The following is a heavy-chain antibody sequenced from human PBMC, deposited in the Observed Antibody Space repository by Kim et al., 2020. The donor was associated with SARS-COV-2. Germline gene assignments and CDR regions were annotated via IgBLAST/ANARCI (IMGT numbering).Heavy chain of an antibody. V-gene: IGHV3-23*01. CDR2: ISGSGGST. D-gene: IGHD6-19*01. CDR3: AKDGTRQWLGHSTYAFDI. CDR1: GFTFSSYA. J-gene: IGHJ3*02. Sequence: GGSLRLSCAASGFTFSSYAMSWVRQAPGKGLEWVSAISGSGGSTYYADSVKGRFTISRDNSKNTLYLQMNSLRAEDTAVYYCAKDGTRQWLGHSTYAFDIWGQGTMVTVSS.